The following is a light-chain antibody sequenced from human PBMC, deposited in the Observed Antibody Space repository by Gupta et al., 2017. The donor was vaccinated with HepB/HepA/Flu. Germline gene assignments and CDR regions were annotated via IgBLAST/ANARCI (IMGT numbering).Light chain of an antibody. CDR2: DVS. V-gene: IGLV2-14*01. Sequence: QSALTQPACVSGSPGQSITISCTGTSSDVGSYDFVSGYQQHPSKAPKLMIYDVSNRPSGVSNRFSGSKSGYTASLTISGLQSEDEADYYCSSYTSTSTVVFGGGTKLTVL. CDR1: SSDVGSYDF. J-gene: IGLJ2*01. CDR3: SSYTSTSTVV.